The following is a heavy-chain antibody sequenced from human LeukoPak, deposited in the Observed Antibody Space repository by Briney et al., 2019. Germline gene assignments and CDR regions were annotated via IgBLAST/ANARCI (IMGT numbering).Heavy chain of an antibody. D-gene: IGHD4/OR15-4a*01. CDR1: GYTFTGYY. Sequence: ASVKVSCKASGYTFTGYYMHWVRQAPGKGLEWMGGFDPEDGETIYAQKFQGRVTMTEDTSTDTAYMELSSLRSEDTAVYYCATVETWCPLDWGKGTTVTVSS. CDR2: FDPEDGET. V-gene: IGHV1-24*01. CDR3: ATVETWCPLD. J-gene: IGHJ6*04.